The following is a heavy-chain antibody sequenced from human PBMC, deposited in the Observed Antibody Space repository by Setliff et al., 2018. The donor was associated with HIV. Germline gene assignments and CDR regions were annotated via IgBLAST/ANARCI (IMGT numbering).Heavy chain of an antibody. J-gene: IGHJ4*01. V-gene: IGHV3-48*03. CDR2: ITDSGSTK. Sequence: GGSLRLSCVASGFTFSSMEMNWVRLAPGKGLEWLSYITDSGSTKYYAASVEGRFTISRDNAKNSLYLQMDSLRVDDTAVYYCASFYGDYGDWGHGTQVTVSS. D-gene: IGHD3-10*01. CDR3: ASFYGDYGD. CDR1: GFTFSSME.